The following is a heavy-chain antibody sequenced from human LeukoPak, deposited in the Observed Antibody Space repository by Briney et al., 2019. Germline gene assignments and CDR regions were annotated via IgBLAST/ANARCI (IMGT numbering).Heavy chain of an antibody. V-gene: IGHV3-53*01. CDR3: ARSPYYLAQYHPGAFDI. CDR2: IYSGRST. Sequence: GGSLRLSCAASGFTVSKNYMSCVRQAPGKGLECVSVIYSGRSTYYADSVKGRFSISRDNSKNTLYLQMNSLRAEDTAVYYCARSPYYLAQYHPGAFDIWGQGTMVTVSS. J-gene: IGHJ3*02. CDR1: GFTVSKNY. D-gene: IGHD3-10*01.